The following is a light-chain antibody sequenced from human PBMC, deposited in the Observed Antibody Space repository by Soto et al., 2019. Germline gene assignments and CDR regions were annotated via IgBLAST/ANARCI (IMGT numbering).Light chain of an antibody. CDR2: DAS. CDR3: QQYDNLPPTQSRHP. Sequence: DIQMTQSPSSLSASVGDRVTITCQASQDISNYLNWYQQKPGKAPKLLIYDASNLETGVPSRFSGSGSGTDFTFTISSLQPEDIATYYCQQYDNLPPTQSRHPFGGGTKVEIK. V-gene: IGKV1-33*01. CDR1: QDISNY. J-gene: IGKJ4*01.